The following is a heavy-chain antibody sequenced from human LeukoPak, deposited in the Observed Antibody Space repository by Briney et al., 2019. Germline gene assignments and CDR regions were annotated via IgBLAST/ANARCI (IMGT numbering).Heavy chain of an antibody. Sequence: PGGSLRLSCAASGFTFSSYGMHWVRQAPGKGREWVAFIRYDGSDKYYADSVKGRLTISRDNSKNTLYLQMNSLRAEDTAVYYCAKDINVIPAAIGGFQHWGQGTLVTVSS. J-gene: IGHJ1*01. CDR3: AKDINVIPAAIGGFQH. V-gene: IGHV3-30*02. D-gene: IGHD2-2*02. CDR2: IRYDGSDK. CDR1: GFTFSSYG.